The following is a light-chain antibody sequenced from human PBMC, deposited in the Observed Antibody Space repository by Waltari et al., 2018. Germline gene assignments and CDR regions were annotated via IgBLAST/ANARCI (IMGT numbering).Light chain of an antibody. Sequence: QSALTQPASVSGSRGQSITISCTGSSSDIGSYNVVSWYQHHPGKAPNLLIYGVNNRPTGVSNRFSGSKSGNTASLTISGLQAEDEADYYCSSYAGSVVFGGGTKLTVL. V-gene: IGLV2-23*02. CDR3: SSYAGSVV. CDR2: GVN. J-gene: IGLJ3*02. CDR1: SSDIGSYNV.